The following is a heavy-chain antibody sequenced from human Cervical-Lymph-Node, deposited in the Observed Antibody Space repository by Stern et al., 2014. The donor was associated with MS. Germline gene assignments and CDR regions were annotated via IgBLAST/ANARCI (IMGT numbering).Heavy chain of an antibody. V-gene: IGHV3-9*01. CDR1: GFTFDDYA. J-gene: IGHJ4*02. Sequence: QLVESGGGLVQPGRSLRLSCAASGFTFDDYAMHWVRQAPGKGLEWVSGISWNSGSIGYADSVKGRFTISRDNAKNSLYLQMNSLRAEDTALYYCAKGGITLVGRFDYWGQGTLVTVSS. CDR3: AKGGITLVGRFDY. D-gene: IGHD3-10*01. CDR2: ISWNSGSI.